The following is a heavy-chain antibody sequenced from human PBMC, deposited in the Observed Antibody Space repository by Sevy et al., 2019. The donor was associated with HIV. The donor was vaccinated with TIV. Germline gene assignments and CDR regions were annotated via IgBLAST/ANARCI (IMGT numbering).Heavy chain of an antibody. CDR1: GFTFSSPS. CDR3: ARCEYVSTCGGFDI. V-gene: IGHV3-21*01. D-gene: IGHD6-6*01. CDR2: ISSSSSYI. J-gene: IGHJ3*02. Sequence: GGSLRLSCAASGFTFSSPSMNWVRHAPGKGLEWVSSISSSSSYIYYADSVKGRLTISRDNAKNSLYLQMNSLRAEDTAVYYWARCEYVSTCGGFDIWGQGTMVTVSS.